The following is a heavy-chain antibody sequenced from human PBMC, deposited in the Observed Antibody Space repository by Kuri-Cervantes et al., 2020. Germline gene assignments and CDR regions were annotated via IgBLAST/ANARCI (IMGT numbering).Heavy chain of an antibody. V-gene: IGHV3-33*08. Sequence: GGSLRLSCEASGFTLSNYGVHWVRQAPGKGLEWVAVIWYDGSIRHHAESVKGRFTISRDNSKNSVYLQMHSLRAEDTAVYYCARLGYNFDYWGQGTLVTVSS. CDR3: ARLGYNFDY. CDR2: IWYDGSIR. D-gene: IGHD2-15*01. CDR1: GFTLSNYG. J-gene: IGHJ4*02.